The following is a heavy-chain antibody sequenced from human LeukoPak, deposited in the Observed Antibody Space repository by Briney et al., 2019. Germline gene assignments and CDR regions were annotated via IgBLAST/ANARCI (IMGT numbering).Heavy chain of an antibody. V-gene: IGHV4-59*01. CDR3: ARAQYCSGGSCYSGYYYYYMDV. CDR2: IYYSGST. D-gene: IGHD2-15*01. Sequence: PSETLSLTCTVSGGSISSYHWSWIRQPPGKGLEWIGYIYYSGSTNYNPSLKSRVTISVDTSKNQFSLKLSSVTAADTAVYYCARAQYCSGGSCYSGYYYYYMDVWGKGTTVTVSS. CDR1: GGSISSYH. J-gene: IGHJ6*03.